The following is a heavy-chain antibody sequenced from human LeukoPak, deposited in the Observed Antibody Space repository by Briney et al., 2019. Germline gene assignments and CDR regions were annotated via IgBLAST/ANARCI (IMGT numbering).Heavy chain of an antibody. D-gene: IGHD6-6*01. CDR1: GGTFSSYA. Sequence: GSSVKVSCKASGGTFSSYAISWVRQAPGQGLEWMGGIIPIFGTANYAQKFQGRVTITTDESTSTAYMELSSLRSEDTAVYYCARGRIAAPRNEYYYYYYYMDVWGKGTTVTVSS. CDR2: IIPIFGTA. J-gene: IGHJ6*03. V-gene: IGHV1-69*05. CDR3: ARGRIAAPRNEYYYYYYYMDV.